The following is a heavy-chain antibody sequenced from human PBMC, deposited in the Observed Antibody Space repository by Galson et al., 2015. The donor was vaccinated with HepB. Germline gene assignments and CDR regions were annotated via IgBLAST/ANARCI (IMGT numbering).Heavy chain of an antibody. D-gene: IGHD3-10*01. CDR3: ARAKEGRGYFDY. V-gene: IGHV4-4*02. CDR1: GDSISNDRW. Sequence: GDSISNDRWWSWVRQPPGEGLEWVGEAYHSGGTNYRPSLKSRVTISVDKSKNQFSLKLTSVTAADTAVYYCARAKEGRGYFDYWGQGTLVTVSS. CDR2: AYHSGGT. J-gene: IGHJ4*02.